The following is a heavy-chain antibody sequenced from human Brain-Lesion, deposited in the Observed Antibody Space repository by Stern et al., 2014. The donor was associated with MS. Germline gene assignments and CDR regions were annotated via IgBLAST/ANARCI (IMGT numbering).Heavy chain of an antibody. CDR3: ARHWGTDL. Sequence: VQLLESGAEVRKPGSSVKVSCKASGGLFRSDAISWVRQAPGQGLEWLGGIIPMTGEAHYAQKFLDRVTITADESTTTTYMDLNSLTSEDMALYYCARHWGTDLWGQGTLLTVSS. D-gene: IGHD7-27*01. CDR2: IIPMTGEA. CDR1: GGLFRSDA. V-gene: IGHV1-69*01. J-gene: IGHJ5*02.